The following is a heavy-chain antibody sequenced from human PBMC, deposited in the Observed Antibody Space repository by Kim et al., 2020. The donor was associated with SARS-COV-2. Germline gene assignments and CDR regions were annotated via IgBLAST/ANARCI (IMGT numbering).Heavy chain of an antibody. V-gene: IGHV1-69*13. CDR3: ARVTYYDSSGYYSGC. CDR1: GGTFSSYA. J-gene: IGHJ4*02. CDR2: IIPIYGTA. Sequence: SVKDSCKASGGTFSSYAIIWVRQAPEQGLEWMGGIIPIYGTANYAQKVQGRVTITADESTSTAYMELSSLRTENTTVYYCARVTYYDSSGYYSGCWGQGTLLTVSS. D-gene: IGHD3-22*01.